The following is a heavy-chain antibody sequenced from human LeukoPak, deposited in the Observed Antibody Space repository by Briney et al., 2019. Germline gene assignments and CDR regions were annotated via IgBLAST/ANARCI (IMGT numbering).Heavy chain of an antibody. CDR1: GGSISSGDYY. Sequence: SETLSLTCTVSGGSISSGDYYWSWVRQPPGKGLEWIGEINHSGYSNRNPSLNSRLTISVDKSKNQFSLNLRSVTAADTAIYYCARQGAVAGTHIFDYWGQGALVTVSS. D-gene: IGHD6-19*01. CDR2: INHSGYS. CDR3: ARQGAVAGTHIFDY. J-gene: IGHJ4*02. V-gene: IGHV4-4*02.